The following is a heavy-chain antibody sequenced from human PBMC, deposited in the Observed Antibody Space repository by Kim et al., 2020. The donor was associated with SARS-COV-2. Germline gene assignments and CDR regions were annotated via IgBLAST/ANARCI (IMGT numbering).Heavy chain of an antibody. V-gene: IGHV3-23*01. CDR3: AKGGYCATTSCFQGAYDV. D-gene: IGHD2-2*01. CDR2: TSGSGGNT. Sequence: GALRLSCAASGFTFSIHAMSWVRQAPGKGLGWVSVTSGSGGNTDYADSVKGRFTISRDNSKNTLFLQMNSLRAEDTAVYFCAKGGYCATTSCFQGAYDVWGQGTMVTVSS. CDR1: GFTFSIHA. J-gene: IGHJ3*01.